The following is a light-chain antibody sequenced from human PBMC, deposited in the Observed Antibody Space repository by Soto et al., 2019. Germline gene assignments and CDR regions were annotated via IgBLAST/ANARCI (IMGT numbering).Light chain of an antibody. CDR1: SGHSSYA. Sequence: QSVLTQSPSASASLGASVKLTCTLSSGHSSYAIAWHQQQPEKGPRYLMKLNSDGSHSKGDGIPDRFSGSSSGAERYLTISGLQSEDEADSYCQTWGTGIHYVFGTGTKVTVL. CDR2: LNSDGSH. J-gene: IGLJ1*01. CDR3: QTWGTGIHYV. V-gene: IGLV4-69*01.